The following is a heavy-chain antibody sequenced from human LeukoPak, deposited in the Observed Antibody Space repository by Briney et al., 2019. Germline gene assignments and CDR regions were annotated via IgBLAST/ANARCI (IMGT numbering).Heavy chain of an antibody. CDR2: IKQDGSEK. J-gene: IGHJ5*02. V-gene: IGHV3-7*01. CDR3: ARETAVNWFDP. CDR1: GFTFSNYW. Sequence: GGSLRLSCVASGFTFSNYWMSWVRQAPGRGLEWVANIKQDGSEKYYVDSVKGRFTISRDNAKNSLYLQMSSLRAEDTAVYYCARETAVNWFDPWGQGTLVTVSS.